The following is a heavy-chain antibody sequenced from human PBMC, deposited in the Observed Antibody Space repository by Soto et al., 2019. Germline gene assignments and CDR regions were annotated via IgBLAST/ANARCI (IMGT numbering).Heavy chain of an antibody. CDR1: GFTFSSYG. Sequence: QVQLVESGGGVVQPGRSLRLSCAASGFTFSSYGMHWVRQAPGKGLEWVAVTWYDGTNKYYADSVKGRFTISRDNSKNTLYLQMNSLRAEDTAVYXCAXXXXXMXYGMDVWGQGTTVTVSS. J-gene: IGHJ6*02. V-gene: IGHV3-33*01. CDR3: AXXXXXMXYGMDV. CDR2: TWYDGTNK.